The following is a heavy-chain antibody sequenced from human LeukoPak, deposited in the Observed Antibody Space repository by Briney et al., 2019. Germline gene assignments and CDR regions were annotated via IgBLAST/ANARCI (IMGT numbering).Heavy chain of an antibody. CDR2: IGISSGNT. D-gene: IGHD5/OR15-5a*01. J-gene: IGHJ4*02. Sequence: GGSLRLSCAASGFPFSICSMNWVRQAPGKGLEWISYIGISSGNTKYADSVKGRFTISGDNAKNSLYLQMSSLRVEDTAAYYCARDHIYAFDNWGQGTLVTVSS. V-gene: IGHV3-11*06. CDR3: ARDHIYAFDN. CDR1: GFPFSICS.